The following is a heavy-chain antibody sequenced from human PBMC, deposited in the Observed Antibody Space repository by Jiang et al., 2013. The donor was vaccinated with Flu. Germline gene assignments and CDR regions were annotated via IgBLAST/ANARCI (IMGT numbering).Heavy chain of an antibody. CDR2: INPSGGST. V-gene: IGHV1-46*01. D-gene: IGHD5-24*01. Sequence: GAEVKKPGASVKVSCKASGYTFTSYYMHWVRQAPGQGLEWMGIINPSGGSTSYAQKFQGRVTMTRDTSTSTVYMELSSLRSEDTAVYYCATHDFRDGYNYGSFAYWGQGTLVTVSS. J-gene: IGHJ4*02. CDR1: GYTFTSYY. CDR3: ATHDFRDGYNYGSFAY.